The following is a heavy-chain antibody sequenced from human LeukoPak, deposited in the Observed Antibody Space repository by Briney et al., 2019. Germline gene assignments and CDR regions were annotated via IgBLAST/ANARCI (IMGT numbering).Heavy chain of an antibody. CDR1: GDSVSSNNYY. Sequence: SETLSLTCTVSGDSVSSNNYYWSWIRQPPGKGLEWIGYIASSDSTKYNPSLESRVTISLDTSKNHFSLKLSSVTAADTAVYYCARKATTGPTKAAFDIWGQGTMVTVSS. J-gene: IGHJ3*02. D-gene: IGHD4-17*01. V-gene: IGHV4-61*03. CDR2: IASSDST. CDR3: ARKATTGPTKAAFDI.